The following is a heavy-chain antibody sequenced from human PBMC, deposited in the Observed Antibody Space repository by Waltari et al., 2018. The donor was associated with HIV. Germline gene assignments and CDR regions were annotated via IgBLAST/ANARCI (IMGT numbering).Heavy chain of an antibody. V-gene: IGHV4-59*01. CDR2: FYNGGLT. J-gene: IGHJ4*02. CDR3: VRGSVYGAGSYYPFFDY. CDR1: GGSIDNYY. D-gene: IGHD3-10*01. Sequence: VQLQESGPGLVKPSETLSLTCTVSGGSIDNYYWSFIRQTPGKGLEWIGYFYNGGLTNYTPSLMGRAAISVDSSKNQVSLKLRSVTAADSAIYYCVRGSVYGAGSYYPFFDYWGRGILVTVSS.